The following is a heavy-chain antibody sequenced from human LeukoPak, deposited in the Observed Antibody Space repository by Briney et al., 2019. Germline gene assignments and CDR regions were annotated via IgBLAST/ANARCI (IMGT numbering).Heavy chain of an antibody. J-gene: IGHJ4*02. Sequence: ASVKVSCKASGYTFTSYYMHWVRQAPGQGLEWMGIINPSGGSTSYAQKFQGRVTMTRDTSTSTVYMELSSLRSEDTAVYYCAREGHLSSGSRLGGFDYWGQGTLVTVSS. CDR2: INPSGGST. CDR3: AREGHLSSGSRLGGFDY. V-gene: IGHV1-46*01. D-gene: IGHD1-26*01. CDR1: GYTFTSYY.